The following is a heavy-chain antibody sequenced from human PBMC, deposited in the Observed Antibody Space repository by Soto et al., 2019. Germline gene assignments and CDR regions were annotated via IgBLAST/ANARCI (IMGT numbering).Heavy chain of an antibody. D-gene: IGHD6-19*01. J-gene: IGHJ5*02. V-gene: IGHV3-53*01. CDR2: MDTRGRA. CDR3: TRQSGSGWLAL. Sequence: EVQLVESGGGFIQRGGSLRLSCAVSGFTVQSNYMNWVRQAPGTGLEWVSVMDTRGRAYYADSVKGRFTISRDNSKNTLFLQMTSLTVEDTAVYYCTRQSGSGWLALWCQGTPVTVSS. CDR1: GFTVQSNY.